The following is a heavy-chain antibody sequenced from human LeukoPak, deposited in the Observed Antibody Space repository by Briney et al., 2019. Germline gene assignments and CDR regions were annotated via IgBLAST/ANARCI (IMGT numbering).Heavy chain of an antibody. CDR1: GLTFSSYG. CDR3: ARGSLVVPVEFDP. CDR2: INPNSGGT. D-gene: IGHD2-2*01. V-gene: IGHV1-2*02. J-gene: IGHJ5*02. Sequence: GGSLRLSCAASGLTFSSYGMHWVRQAPGKGLEWVGWINPNSGGTNYAQKFQGRVTMTRDTSISTAYMELSRLRSDDTAVYYCARGSLVVPVEFDPWGQGTLVTVSS.